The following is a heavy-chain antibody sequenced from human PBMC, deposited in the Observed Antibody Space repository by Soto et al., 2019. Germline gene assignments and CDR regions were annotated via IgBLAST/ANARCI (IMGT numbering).Heavy chain of an antibody. D-gene: IGHD3-10*01. CDR2: TYYNGNA. CDR1: GGSIDRSNYY. J-gene: IGHJ4*02. CDR3: ARHFVAVVIKGWGY. Sequence: SETLSLTCNVSGGSIDRSNYYWDWLRQPPGKGPEWIGTTYYNGNAYYNPSLKSRVSMSVDTSKNQFSLKLVSVTAADTAVYYCARHFVAVVIKGWGYWGQGTLVTVSS. V-gene: IGHV4-39*01.